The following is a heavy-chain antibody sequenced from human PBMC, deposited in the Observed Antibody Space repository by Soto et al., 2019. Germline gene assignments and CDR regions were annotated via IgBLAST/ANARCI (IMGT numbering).Heavy chain of an antibody. D-gene: IGHD6-19*01. V-gene: IGHV1-69*01. Sequence: QVQLVQSGAEVKQPGSSVKVSCKTSGGTFSTYAIYWVRQAPGQGLEWMGAIIPLFGTADYAQKFKGRVTNTADESTSTAYMELSSRRSEDTAVYYCARPKGSYSSGYYYFDYWGQGTLVTVSS. CDR1: GGTFSTYA. CDR2: IIPLFGTA. CDR3: ARPKGSYSSGYYYFDY. J-gene: IGHJ4*02.